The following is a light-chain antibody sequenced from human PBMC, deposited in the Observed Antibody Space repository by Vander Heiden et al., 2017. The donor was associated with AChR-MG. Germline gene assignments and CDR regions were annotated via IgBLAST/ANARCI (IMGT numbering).Light chain of an antibody. V-gene: IGLV1-47*01. J-gene: IGLJ3*02. CDR1: SFNIGINA. Sequence: QSVLTQPPSASGTPGQKVNISCSGGSFNIGINAAYWFRHLPGTAPKLLFYRNDQRPSGVPDRFSGSKSGTSASLASSGLRSEDEGNYYCAAWDDSLSGLWVFGGGTKLTVL. CDR2: RND. CDR3: AAWDDSLSGLWV.